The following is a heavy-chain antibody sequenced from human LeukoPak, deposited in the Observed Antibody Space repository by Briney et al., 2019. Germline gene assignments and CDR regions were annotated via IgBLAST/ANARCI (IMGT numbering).Heavy chain of an antibody. V-gene: IGHV1-8*03. CDR2: MNPNSGNT. CDR3: AREWNYYDSSGYEGNWFDP. D-gene: IGHD3-22*01. Sequence: ASVKVSCKASGYTFTSYDINWVRQATGQGLEWMGWMNPNSGNTGYAQKFQGRVTITRNTSISTAYMELSSLRSEDTAVYYCAREWNYYDSSGYEGNWFDPWGQGTLVTVSS. CDR1: GYTFTSYD. J-gene: IGHJ5*02.